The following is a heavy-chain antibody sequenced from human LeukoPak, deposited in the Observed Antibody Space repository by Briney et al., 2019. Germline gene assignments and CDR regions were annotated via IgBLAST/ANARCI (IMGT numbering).Heavy chain of an antibody. CDR3: ARGVDYYGV. V-gene: IGHV4-34*01. J-gene: IGHJ4*02. Sequence: SETLSLTCAVYGGSFSGYYWNWIRQPPGKGLEWIGEINHSGRTNYNPSLKSRVTISVDTSKKQFSLKLSSVIAADTAVYCCARGVDYYGVWGQGTLVTVSS. CDR2: INHSGRT. CDR1: GGSFSGYY. D-gene: IGHD3-10*01.